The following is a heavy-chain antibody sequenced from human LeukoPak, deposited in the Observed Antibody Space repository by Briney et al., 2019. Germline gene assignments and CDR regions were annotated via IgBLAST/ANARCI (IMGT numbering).Heavy chain of an antibody. V-gene: IGHV3-11*01. Sequence: PGGSLRLSCAASGFTFSDYYMTWIRQAPGKGLEWVSYISSSGNTVYYADSVKGRFTISRDNAKNSLFLQMNSLRAEDTAVYYCARDLRECSGGSCYIFDYWGQGTRVTVSS. D-gene: IGHD2-15*01. CDR2: ISSSGNTV. CDR1: GFTFSDYY. J-gene: IGHJ4*02. CDR3: ARDLRECSGGSCYIFDY.